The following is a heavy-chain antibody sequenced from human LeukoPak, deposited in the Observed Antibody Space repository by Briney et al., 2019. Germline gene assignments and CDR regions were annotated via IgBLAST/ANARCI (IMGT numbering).Heavy chain of an antibody. V-gene: IGHV1-3*01. CDR1: GYTFTSYA. CDR2: INAGNGNT. CDR3: AINDDILTGYHFDY. Sequence: ASVKVSCKASGYTFTSYAMHWVRQAPGQRLEWMGWINAGNGNTKYSQKFQGSVTITRDTSASTAYMELSSLRSEDTAVYYCAINDDILTGYHFDYWGQGTLVTVSS. D-gene: IGHD3-9*01. J-gene: IGHJ4*02.